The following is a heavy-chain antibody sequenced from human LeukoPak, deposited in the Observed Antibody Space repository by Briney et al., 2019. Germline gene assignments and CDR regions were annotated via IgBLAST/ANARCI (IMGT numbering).Heavy chain of an antibody. V-gene: IGHV1-8*01. CDR3: ARGPQWGYCSGGSCYYFDY. J-gene: IGHJ4*02. CDR1: GYTFTSYD. Sequence: ASVKVSCKASGYTFTSYDINWVRQATGQGLEWMGWMNPNSGNTGYAQKFQGRVTMTRNTSISTAYMELSSLRSEDTAVYYCARGPQWGYCSGGSCYYFDYWGQGTLVTVSS. CDR2: MNPNSGNT. D-gene: IGHD2-15*01.